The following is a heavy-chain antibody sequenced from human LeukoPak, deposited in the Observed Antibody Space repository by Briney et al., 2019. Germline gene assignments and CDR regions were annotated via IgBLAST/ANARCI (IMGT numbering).Heavy chain of an antibody. J-gene: IGHJ5*02. Sequence: ASVKVSCKASGYTFTAYYIHWVRQAPGQGLEWIGRINPNAGGTNYAQKFQGRFTMTRDTSITTAYMELSRLTSDDTALYYSSKVPPSIPAPGNWLDHWRQGALDTVSS. CDR3: SKVPPSIPAPGNWLDH. V-gene: IGHV1-2*06. D-gene: IGHD6-13*01. CDR2: INPNAGGT. CDR1: GYTFTAYY.